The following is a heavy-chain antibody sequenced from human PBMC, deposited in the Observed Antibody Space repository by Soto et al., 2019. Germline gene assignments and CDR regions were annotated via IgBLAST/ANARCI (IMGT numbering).Heavy chain of an antibody. CDR2: IWYDGSNK. Sequence: PGGSLRLSCAASGFTFSSYGMHWVRQAPGKGLEWVAVIWYDGSNKYYADSVKGRFTISRDNSKNTLYLQMNSLRAEDTAVYYCARGSGWFSYYYYGMDVWGQGTTVTVSS. D-gene: IGHD6-19*01. J-gene: IGHJ6*02. CDR3: ARGSGWFSYYYYGMDV. CDR1: GFTFSSYG. V-gene: IGHV3-33*01.